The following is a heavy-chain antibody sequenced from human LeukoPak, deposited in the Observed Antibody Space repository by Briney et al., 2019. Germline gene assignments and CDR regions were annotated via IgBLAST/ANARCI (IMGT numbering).Heavy chain of an antibody. CDR3: ARGTSSSWYSGYFQH. V-gene: IGHV4-39*01. J-gene: IGHJ1*01. D-gene: IGHD6-13*01. CDR2: IYYSGST. CDR1: GGSISSSSYY. Sequence: SETLSLTCTVSGGSISSSSYYWGWIRQPPGKGLEWIGSIYYSGSTYYNPSLKSRVTISVDTSKNQFSLKLSSVTAADTAVYYCARGTSSSWYSGYFQHWGQGTLVTVSS.